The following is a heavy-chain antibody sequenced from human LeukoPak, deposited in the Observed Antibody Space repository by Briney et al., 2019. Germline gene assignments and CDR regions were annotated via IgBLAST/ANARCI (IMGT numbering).Heavy chain of an antibody. CDR1: GFTFSSYS. V-gene: IGHV3-21*04. Sequence: PGGSLRLSCAASGFTFSSYSMNWVRQAPGKGLGWVSSISSSSSYIYYADSVKGRFTISRNNAKNSLYLQMNSLRAEDTAVYYCAKLGKIWFGELWEDYYYYMDVWGKGTTVTISS. D-gene: IGHD3-10*01. CDR3: AKLGKIWFGELWEDYYYYMDV. CDR2: ISSSSSYI. J-gene: IGHJ6*03.